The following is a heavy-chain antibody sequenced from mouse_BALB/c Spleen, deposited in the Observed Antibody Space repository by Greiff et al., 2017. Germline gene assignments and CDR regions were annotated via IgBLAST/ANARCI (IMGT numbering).Heavy chain of an antibody. Sequence: EVKLMESGGGLVKPGGSLKLSCAASGFTFSSYTMSWVRQTPEKRLEWVATISSGGGNTYYPDSVKGRFTISRDNAKNNLYLQMSSLRSEDTALYYCARYRDFFAYWGQGTLVTVSA. D-gene: IGHD3-1*01. V-gene: IGHV5-9*03. J-gene: IGHJ3*01. CDR1: GFTFSSYT. CDR2: ISSGGGNT. CDR3: ARYRDFFAY.